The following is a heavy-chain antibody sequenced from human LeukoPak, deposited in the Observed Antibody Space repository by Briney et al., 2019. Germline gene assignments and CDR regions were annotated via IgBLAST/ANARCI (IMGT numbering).Heavy chain of an antibody. V-gene: IGHV4-59*08. D-gene: IGHD6-19*01. CDR3: ARRRQWLDFDY. CDR1: GGSMRNYY. CDR2: TYHSGST. Sequence: PSETLSLTCTVPGGSMRNYYWSWIRQPPGKGLEWIGYTYHSGSTDYNPSLKSRVTISVDTSKNQFSLKLTSVTAADTAVYYCARRRQWLDFDYWGQGTLVTVSS. J-gene: IGHJ4*02.